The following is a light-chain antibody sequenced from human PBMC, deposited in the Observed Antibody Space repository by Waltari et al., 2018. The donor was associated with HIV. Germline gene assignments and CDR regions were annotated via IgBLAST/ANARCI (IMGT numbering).Light chain of an antibody. Sequence: QAVVTQEPSLTVSPVGTVTLTCGSSTGALTCGHYPSWFQQKPGQAPRTLIYGTSKNHSWTPARFSGSLLGGKPVLTLSGAQPEDEAEYYCLLSYSGTRGVFGGGTELTVL. CDR1: TGALTCGHY. V-gene: IGLV7-46*01. J-gene: IGLJ3*02. CDR3: LLSYSGTRGV. CDR2: GTS.